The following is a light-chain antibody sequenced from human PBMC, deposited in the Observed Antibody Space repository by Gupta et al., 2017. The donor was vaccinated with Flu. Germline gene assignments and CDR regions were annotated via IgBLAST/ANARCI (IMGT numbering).Light chain of an antibody. CDR1: SSDVGDHNY. J-gene: IGLJ1*01. CDR2: EVS. V-gene: IGLV2-14*03. Sequence: SPLTQPALVSGSPGQSITICCSGTSSDVGDHNYVSSYQQHPGKAPKIMIYEVSNRPSGGSDRFSGSKSGNTASLTISWLQAEDEADYYCSSLTRTSAFYVFGTGTKVTVV. CDR3: SSLTRTSAFYV.